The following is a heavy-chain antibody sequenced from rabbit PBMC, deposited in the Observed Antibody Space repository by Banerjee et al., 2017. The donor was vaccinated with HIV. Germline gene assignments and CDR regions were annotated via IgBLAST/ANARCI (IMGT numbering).Heavy chain of an antibody. J-gene: IGHJ4*01. Sequence: RQAPGKGLELIACIYTSSDSTWYASWVNGRFTISRSTSLNTVDLKMTSLTAADTASYFCARDLAGVIGWNFNLWGQGTLVTVS. CDR2: IYTSSDST. V-gene: IGHV1S43*01. D-gene: IGHD4-1*01. CDR3: ARDLAGVIGWNFNL.